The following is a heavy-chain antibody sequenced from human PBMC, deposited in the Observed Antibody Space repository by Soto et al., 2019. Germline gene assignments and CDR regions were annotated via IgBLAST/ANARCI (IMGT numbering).Heavy chain of an antibody. CDR3: ARDTNDSGYYVLMVEI. CDR1: GGTFSSYA. CDR2: IIPILGTE. Sequence: QVQLVQSGAEVKKPGSSVKVSCKASGGTFSSYAISWVRQAPGQGLEWMGGIIPILGTENNAQKFQGRVTITADESTSTAYMERSGLRSAATAMSYCARDTNDSGYYVLMVEIWGQGKRVTVSS. J-gene: IGHJ3*02. V-gene: IGHV1-69*01. D-gene: IGHD4-17*01.